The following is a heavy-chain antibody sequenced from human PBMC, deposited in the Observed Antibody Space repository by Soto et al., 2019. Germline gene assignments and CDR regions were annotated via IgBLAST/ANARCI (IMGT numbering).Heavy chain of an antibody. J-gene: IGHJ5*02. CDR2: IYTSGST. CDR1: GGSISSYY. Sequence: SETLSLPCTVSGGSISSYYWSWIRQPAGKGLEWIGRIYTSGSTNYNPSLKSRVTMSVDTSKNQFSLKLSSVTAADTAVYYCASQRSAHYDFWSGSRFDPWGQGTLVT. V-gene: IGHV4-4*07. CDR3: ASQRSAHYDFWSGSRFDP. D-gene: IGHD3-3*01.